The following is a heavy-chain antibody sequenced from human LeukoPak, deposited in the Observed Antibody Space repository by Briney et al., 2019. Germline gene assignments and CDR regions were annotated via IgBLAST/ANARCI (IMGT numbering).Heavy chain of an antibody. CDR2: IIPIFGTA. CDR3: ARDPAMGIPRYCSGGSCYEGRYYYYYMDV. V-gene: IGHV1-69*06. D-gene: IGHD2-15*01. CDR1: GGTFSSYA. J-gene: IGHJ6*03. Sequence: SVKVSCKASGGTFSSYAISWVRQAPGQGLEWMGGIIPIFGTANYAQKFQGRVTITADKSTSTAYMELSSLRSEDTAVYYCARDPAMGIPRYCSGGSCYEGRYYYYYMDVWGKGTTVTVSS.